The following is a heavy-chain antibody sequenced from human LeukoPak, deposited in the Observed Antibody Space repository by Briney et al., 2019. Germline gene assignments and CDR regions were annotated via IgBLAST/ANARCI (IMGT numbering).Heavy chain of an antibody. CDR1: GFTFSSYG. J-gene: IGHJ4*02. CDR2: ISYDGSNK. D-gene: IGHD3-10*01. Sequence: GGSLRLSCAASGFTFSSYGMHWVRLAPGKGLEWVAVISYDGSNKYYADSVKGRFTISRDNSKNTLYLQMNSLRAEDTAVYYCAKADYYGSGSYYNRGPFDYWGQGTLVTVSS. CDR3: AKADYYGSGSYYNRGPFDY. V-gene: IGHV3-30*18.